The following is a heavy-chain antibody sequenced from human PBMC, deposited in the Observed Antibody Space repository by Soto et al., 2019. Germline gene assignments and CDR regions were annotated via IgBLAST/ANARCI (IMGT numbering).Heavy chain of an antibody. CDR3: SRIAVSGPRTGFDY. D-gene: IGHD6-19*01. Sequence: QLQLQESGPGLVKPSETLSLTCSVSGGSISNSNYLWGWVRQPQGKGLQWIGSVSHIGSTNYNPSLKSRLTISVGTSKTQSSLRLDSVTAADTAVYYCSRIAVSGPRTGFDYWGQGILVTVSS. V-gene: IGHV4-39*01. CDR1: GGSISNSNYL. CDR2: VSHIGST. J-gene: IGHJ4*02.